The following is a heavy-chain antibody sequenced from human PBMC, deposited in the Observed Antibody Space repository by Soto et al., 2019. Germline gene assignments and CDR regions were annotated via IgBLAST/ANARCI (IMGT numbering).Heavy chain of an antibody. Sequence: GGSLRLSCAASGFTFSSYSMNWVRQAPGKGLEWVSYISSSSSTLYYADSVKGRFTISRDNAKNSLYLQMNSLKTEDTAVYYCTTDGYFYYYGMDVWGQGTTVTVSS. CDR3: TTDGYFYYYGMDV. J-gene: IGHJ6*02. V-gene: IGHV3-48*01. CDR2: ISSSSSTL. CDR1: GFTFSSYS.